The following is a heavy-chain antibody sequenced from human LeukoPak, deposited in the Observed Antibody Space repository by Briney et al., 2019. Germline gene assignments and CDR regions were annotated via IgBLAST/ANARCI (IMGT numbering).Heavy chain of an antibody. CDR2: ISGSGSST. CDR1: GFTFSSYA. V-gene: IGHV3-23*01. D-gene: IGHD6-13*01. J-gene: IGHJ4*02. CDR3: AKRLVAAGPYFDY. Sequence: PGGSLRLSCAASGFTFSSYAMSWVSQAPGKGLEWVSAISGSGSSTYYADSVKGRFTISRDNSKNTLFLQMNSLRAEDTAVYYCAKRLVAAGPYFDYWGQGTLVTVSS.